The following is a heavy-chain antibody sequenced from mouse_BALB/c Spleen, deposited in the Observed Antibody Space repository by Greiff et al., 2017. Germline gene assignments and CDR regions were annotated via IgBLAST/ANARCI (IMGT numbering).Heavy chain of an antibody. D-gene: IGHD1-2*01. CDR2: INPYNDGT. J-gene: IGHJ2*01. V-gene: IGHV1-14*01. CDR1: GYTFTSYV. CDR3: ARKTTATNFYY. Sequence: VQLKESGPELVKPGASVKMSCKASGYTFTSYVMHWVKQKPGQGLEWIGYINPYNDGTKYNDKFKGKATLTSDKSSSTAYMELSSLTSEDSAVYYCARKTTATNFYYWGQGTTLTVSS.